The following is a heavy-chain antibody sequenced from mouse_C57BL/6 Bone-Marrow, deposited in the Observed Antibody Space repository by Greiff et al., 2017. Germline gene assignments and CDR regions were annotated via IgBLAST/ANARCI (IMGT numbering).Heavy chain of an antibody. J-gene: IGHJ2*01. CDR2: LDPSDSYT. Sequence: VQLQQPGAELVMPGASVKLSCKASGYTFTSYWMYWVKQRPGQGLEWIGELDPSDSYTNYNQKFKGKSTLTVDKSSSTAYMQLRSLTSEDSAVYYCARRGFITSLVGRGVYFDYWGQGTTLTVSS. V-gene: IGHV1-69*01. D-gene: IGHD1-1*01. CDR1: GYTFTSYW. CDR3: ARRGFITSLVGRGVYFDY.